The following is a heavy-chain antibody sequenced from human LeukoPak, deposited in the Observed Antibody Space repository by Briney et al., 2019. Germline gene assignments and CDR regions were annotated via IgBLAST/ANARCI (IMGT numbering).Heavy chain of an antibody. D-gene: IGHD1-26*01. CDR3: ARESGSYYGVTLDY. V-gene: IGHV3-66*01. Sequence: PGGSLRLSCAASGFTVSGNYMSWVRQAPGKGLEWVSVIYSGGRTEYADSVKGRFTISRDNSKNTLYLQMNSLRAEDTAVYYCARESGSYYGVTLDYWGQGTLVTVSS. CDR1: GFTVSGNY. CDR2: IYSGGRT. J-gene: IGHJ4*02.